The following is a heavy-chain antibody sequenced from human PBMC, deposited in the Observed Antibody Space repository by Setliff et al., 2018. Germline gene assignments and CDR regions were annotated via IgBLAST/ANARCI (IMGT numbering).Heavy chain of an antibody. CDR1: GGTFINYA. J-gene: IGHJ4*02. D-gene: IGHD1-26*01. CDR2: IIPIFGAA. Sequence: SVKVSCKASGGTFINYAISWVRQAPGQGLEWMGGIIPIFGAANYAQKFQGRVTITADESTSTAYMELSSLRSEDTAVYYCARVSRTIVAARGFDYWGQGTLVTVSS. V-gene: IGHV1-69*13. CDR3: ARVSRTIVAARGFDY.